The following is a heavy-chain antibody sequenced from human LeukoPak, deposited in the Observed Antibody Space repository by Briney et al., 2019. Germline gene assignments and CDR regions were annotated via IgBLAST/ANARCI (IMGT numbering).Heavy chain of an antibody. CDR1: GYSFTSNY. D-gene: IGHD3-22*01. CDR2: IYPRDSDT. Sequence: KPGESLKISCEASGYSFTSNYIGWVRQMPGKGLEWMGFIYPRDSDTKYSPSFQGHVTISADKSINTAYLQWNSLRAEDTAVYYCAKDKSYSSGYSDYWGQGTLVTVSS. J-gene: IGHJ4*02. CDR3: AKDKSYSSGYSDY. V-gene: IGHV5-51*01.